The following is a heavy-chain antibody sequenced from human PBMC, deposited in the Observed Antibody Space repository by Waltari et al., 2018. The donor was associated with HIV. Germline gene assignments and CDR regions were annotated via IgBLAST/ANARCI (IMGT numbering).Heavy chain of an antibody. J-gene: IGHJ6*02. Sequence: QVQLVQSGAEMKKPGASVKVSCKASGYSFIAYYIHWVRQATGQGLGWMGVIRPNNAGTNHAQKCQVRVTMTRDTSINTVYMERMRRRPDDTAVYYCARVALPAAIHYGMDAWGQGTTVTVSS. CDR3: ARVALPAAIHYGMDA. CDR1: GYSFIAYY. D-gene: IGHD2-2*01. CDR2: IRPNNAGT. V-gene: IGHV1-2*02.